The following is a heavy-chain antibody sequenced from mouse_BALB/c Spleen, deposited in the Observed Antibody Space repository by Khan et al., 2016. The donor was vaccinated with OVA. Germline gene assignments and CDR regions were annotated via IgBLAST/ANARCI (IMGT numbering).Heavy chain of an antibody. D-gene: IGHD1-2*01. CDR1: GYSITSGYG. CDR2: ISYIGSP. Sequence: EVELVESGPGLVKPSQSLSLTCTVTGYSITSGYGWNWLRQFPGNKLEWMGYISYIGSPNYNPSLKSRISITRDTSKNQFFLQLNSVTTEDTATYYCARTARIKYWGQGTTLTVSS. CDR3: ARTARIKY. V-gene: IGHV3-2*02. J-gene: IGHJ2*01.